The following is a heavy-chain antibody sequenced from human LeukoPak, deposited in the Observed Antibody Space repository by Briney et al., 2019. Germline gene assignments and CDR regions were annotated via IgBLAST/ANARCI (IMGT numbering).Heavy chain of an antibody. V-gene: IGHV3-30-3*01. CDR1: GFTFSSYA. D-gene: IGHD6-6*01. Sequence: GGSLRLSCAASGFTFSSYAMHWVRQPPGKGLEWVAVISNDGANKYYTASVKGRFTISRDNAKNSLYLQMNSLRAEDTAVYYCARDADYSSSPFDYWGQGTLVTVSS. CDR3: ARDADYSSSPFDY. J-gene: IGHJ4*02. CDR2: ISNDGANK.